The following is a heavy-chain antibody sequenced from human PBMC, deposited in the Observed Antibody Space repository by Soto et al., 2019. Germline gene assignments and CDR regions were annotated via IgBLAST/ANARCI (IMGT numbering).Heavy chain of an antibody. CDR3: AKACRCWERYDAFDI. CDR2: ISGSGGST. J-gene: IGHJ3*02. V-gene: IGHV3-23*01. Sequence: GGSLRLSCAASGFTFSSYAMSWVRQAPGKGLEWVSAISGSGGSTYYADSVKGRFTISRDNSKNTLYLQMNSLRAENTAVYYCAKACRCWERYDAFDIWGQGTMVTVSS. CDR1: GFTFSSYA. D-gene: IGHD1-26*01.